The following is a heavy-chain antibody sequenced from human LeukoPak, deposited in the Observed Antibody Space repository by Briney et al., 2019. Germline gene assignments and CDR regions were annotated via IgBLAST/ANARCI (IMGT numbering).Heavy chain of an antibody. J-gene: IGHJ5*02. D-gene: IGHD1-20*01. CDR3: ASCNWKNWFDP. Sequence: SETLSLTCTVSGGSISSYYWSWIRQPPGKGLEWIGYIYYSGSTNYNPSLKSRVTISVDTSKNQFSLKLSSVTAADTAVCYCASCNWKNWFDPWGQGTLVTVSS. CDR1: GGSISSYY. V-gene: IGHV4-59*01. CDR2: IYYSGST.